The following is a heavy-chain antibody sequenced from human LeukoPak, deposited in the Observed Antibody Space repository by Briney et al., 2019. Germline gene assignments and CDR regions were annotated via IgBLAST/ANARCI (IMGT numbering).Heavy chain of an antibody. CDR3: AKTEVAYYDFWSGYYPFDY. CDR1: GFTFSSYA. D-gene: IGHD3-3*01. J-gene: IGHJ4*02. CDR2: ISGSGGST. V-gene: IGHV3-23*01. Sequence: GGSLRLSCAASGFTFSSYAMSWVRQAPGKGLEWVSAISGSGGSTYYADSVKGRFTISRDNSKNTLYLQMNSLRAEDTAVYYCAKTEVAYYDFWSGYYPFDYWGQGTLVTVSS.